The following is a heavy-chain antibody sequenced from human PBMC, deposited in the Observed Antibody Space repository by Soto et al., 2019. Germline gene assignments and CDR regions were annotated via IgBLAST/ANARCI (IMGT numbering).Heavy chain of an antibody. CDR2: INSDGSST. CDR3: VRTSLVVAAATREDY. J-gene: IGHJ4*02. CDR1: GFTLSSCW. D-gene: IGHD2-15*01. Sequence: PGGSLRLSCAASGFTLSSCWMHWVRQAPGKGLVWVSRINSDGSSTSYADSVKGRFTISRDNAKNTLYLQMNSLRAEDTAVYYCVRTSLVVAAATREDYWGQGTLVTVSS. V-gene: IGHV3-74*01.